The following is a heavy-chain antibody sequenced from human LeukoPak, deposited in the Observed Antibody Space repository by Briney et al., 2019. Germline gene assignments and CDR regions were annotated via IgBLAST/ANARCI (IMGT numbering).Heavy chain of an antibody. J-gene: IGHJ4*02. D-gene: IGHD5-12*01. CDR3: AKGYIVATLRLDY. Sequence: PGGSLRLSCAASGFTFSSYAMSWVRQVPGKGLEWVSAISGSGGSTYYADSVKGRFTISRDNSKNTLYLQMNSLRAEDTAVYYCAKGYIVATLRLDYWGQGTLVTVSS. V-gene: IGHV3-23*01. CDR2: ISGSGGST. CDR1: GFTFSSYA.